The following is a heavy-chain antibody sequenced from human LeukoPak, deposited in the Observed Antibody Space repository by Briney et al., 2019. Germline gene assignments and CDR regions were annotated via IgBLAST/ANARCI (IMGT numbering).Heavy chain of an antibody. CDR3: AGYYYDSSGHPPIDY. CDR1: GGTFSSYA. Sequence: GASVKVSCKASGGTFSSYAISLVRQAPGQGLEWMGGIIPIFGTANYAQKFQGRVTITADESTSTAYMELSSLRSEDTAVYYCAGYYYDSSGHPPIDYWGQGTLVTVSS. V-gene: IGHV1-69*13. J-gene: IGHJ4*02. D-gene: IGHD3-22*01. CDR2: IIPIFGTA.